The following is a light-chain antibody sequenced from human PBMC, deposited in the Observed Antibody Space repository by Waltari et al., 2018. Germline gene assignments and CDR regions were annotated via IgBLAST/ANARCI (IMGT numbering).Light chain of an antibody. CDR1: SGSVSTRSY. CDR3: VLYMGSGIWM. V-gene: IGLV8-61*01. J-gene: IGLJ3*02. CDR2: NTN. Sequence: QTVVTQEASFSVSPGGAVTLTCGLTSGSVSTRSYPGWYQQTPCQPPRALIYNTNTRSPGVPDRFSGSILGNKAALTITGAQTDDECDYYCVLYMGSGIWMFGGGTKLTVL.